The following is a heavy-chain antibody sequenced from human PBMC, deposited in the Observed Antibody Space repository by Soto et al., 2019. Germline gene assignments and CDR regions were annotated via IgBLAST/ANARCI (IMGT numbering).Heavy chain of an antibody. CDR3: VKDMHSDYAARYSFEY. CDR1: GLTFRSYA. CDR2: ISSNGGST. Sequence: PGGSLRLSCSVSGLTFRSYALHWVRQAPGKGLEPVSAISSNGGSTYYADSVKGRFTISRDNSKNTLYLQMSSLRVEDTAVYYCVKDMHSDYAARYSFEYWGEGTQVTFS. J-gene: IGHJ4*02. V-gene: IGHV3-64D*06. D-gene: IGHD4-17*01.